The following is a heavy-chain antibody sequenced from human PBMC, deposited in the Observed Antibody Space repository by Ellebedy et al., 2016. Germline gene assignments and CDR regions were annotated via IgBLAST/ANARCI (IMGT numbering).Heavy chain of an antibody. J-gene: IGHJ4*02. CDR1: GFTVSSNY. Sequence: GESLKISCAASGFTVSSNYMSWVRQAPGKGLEWVSSIDSTSTYIYYADSLRGRLTISRDNAKDSLYLQMKSLRVEDTAVYYCARQNPAYSSGQVSPIDHWGQGALVTVSS. D-gene: IGHD6-19*01. CDR2: IDSTSTYI. V-gene: IGHV3-21*04. CDR3: ARQNPAYSSGQVSPIDH.